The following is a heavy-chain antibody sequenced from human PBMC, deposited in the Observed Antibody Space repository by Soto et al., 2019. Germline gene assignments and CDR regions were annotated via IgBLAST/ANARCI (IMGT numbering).Heavy chain of an antibody. CDR1: GFTFSNYG. D-gene: IGHD1-26*01. CDR2: IWYDGSNK. CDR3: ARGALSGSYYYYYGMDV. V-gene: IGHV3-33*01. J-gene: IGHJ6*02. Sequence: GGSLRLSCAASGFTFSNYGMHWVRQAPGKGLEWVAVIWYDGSNKYYADSVKGRFTISRDNSKNTLYLQMNSLRAEDTAVYYCARGALSGSYYYYYGMDVWGQGTTVTVSS.